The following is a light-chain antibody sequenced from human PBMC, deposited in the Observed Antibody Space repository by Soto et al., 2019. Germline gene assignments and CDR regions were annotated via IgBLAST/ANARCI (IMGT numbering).Light chain of an antibody. CDR2: KAS. V-gene: IGKV1-5*03. Sequence: DVQMTQFPSTLSASVGDRVTITCRASQSISYWLAWYQQKPGKAPNLLIYKASSLESGVPSRFSGSGSGTEFTITITNLQPDDFATYYCRHYNTYSPPYTFGQGTKLEIK. CDR3: RHYNTYSPPYT. J-gene: IGKJ2*01. CDR1: QSISYW.